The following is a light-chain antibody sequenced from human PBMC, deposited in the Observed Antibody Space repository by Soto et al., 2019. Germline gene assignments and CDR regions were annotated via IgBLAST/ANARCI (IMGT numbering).Light chain of an antibody. J-gene: IGKJ1*01. V-gene: IGKV1-39*01. CDR1: QSISSY. Sequence: DFQMTQSPSSLSASVGDRVTITCRASQSISSYLNWFLQKPGKAPKLLIYAASSLQSGVPSRFSGSRSGTDFTLTIRSLQPEDFATFYCQQSYSTPPTFGQGTKVEIK. CDR2: AAS. CDR3: QQSYSTPPT.